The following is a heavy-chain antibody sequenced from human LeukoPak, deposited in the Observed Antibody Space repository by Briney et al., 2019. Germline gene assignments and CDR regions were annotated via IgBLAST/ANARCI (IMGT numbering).Heavy chain of an antibody. CDR3: ARIPDRSGYSGTFDI. D-gene: IGHD3-22*01. J-gene: IGHJ3*02. CDR2: INPSGGST. CDR1: GYTFTNYY. V-gene: IGHV1-46*01. Sequence: ASVKVSCKASGYTFTNYYMHWVRQAPGQGLEWMGTINPSGGSTSNAQKFQGRVTITADESTSTAYMELSSLKSEDTAVYYCARIPDRSGYSGTFDIWGQGTMVTVSS.